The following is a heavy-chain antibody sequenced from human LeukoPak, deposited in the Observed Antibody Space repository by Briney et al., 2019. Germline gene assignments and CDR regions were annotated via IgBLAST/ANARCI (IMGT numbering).Heavy chain of an antibody. CDR3: AREEYYYDSSGYSS. CDR1: GGSISSGSYY. Sequence: ASETLSLTCTVSGGSISSGSYYWSWIRQPAGKGLEWIGRIYTSGSTNYNPSLKSRVTISVDTSKNQFSPKLSSVTAADTAVYYCAREEYYYDSSGYSSWGQGTLVTVSS. D-gene: IGHD3-22*01. CDR2: IYTSGST. J-gene: IGHJ5*02. V-gene: IGHV4-61*02.